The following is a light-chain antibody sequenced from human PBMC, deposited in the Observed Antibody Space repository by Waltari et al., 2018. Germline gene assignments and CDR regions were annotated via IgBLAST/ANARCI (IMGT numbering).Light chain of an antibody. Sequence: DIVMTQTPLSLPVTLGEPASISCRYSQSLLDSEDGNTYLEWYLQKPGQSPQLLIYEVFNRASGVPDRFSGSGSDTDFTLKISRVEAGDVGVYYCMQALEFPLTFGGGTKVEIK. V-gene: IGKV2-40*01. CDR1: QSLLDSEDGNTY. J-gene: IGKJ4*01. CDR2: EVF. CDR3: MQALEFPLT.